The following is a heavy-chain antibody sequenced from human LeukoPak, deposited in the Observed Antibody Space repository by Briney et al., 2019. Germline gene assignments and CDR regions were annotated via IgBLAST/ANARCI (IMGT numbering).Heavy chain of an antibody. CDR3: AKIGRRYDFWTGYYEEEVDYMDV. D-gene: IGHD3-3*01. J-gene: IGHJ6*03. V-gene: IGHV3-23*01. Sequence: GGSLRLSCAASGFSFRSYAMTWVRQAPGKGLEWVSGISGIGSSTYYADSVKGRFTISRDNSKNTLYLQMNSLRAEDTAVYYCAKIGRRYDFWTGYYEEEVDYMDVWGKGTTVTVSS. CDR2: ISGIGSST. CDR1: GFSFRSYA.